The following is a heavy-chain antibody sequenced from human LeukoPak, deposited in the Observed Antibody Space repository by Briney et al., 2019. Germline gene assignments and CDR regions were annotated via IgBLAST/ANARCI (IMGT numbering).Heavy chain of an antibody. CDR3: AVEPTGDDASDI. CDR1: GFTFSNYW. CDR2: ISSSGSTI. D-gene: IGHD7-27*01. Sequence: PGGSLRLSCAASGFTFSNYWMTGVRQAPGKGLEWVSYISSSGSTIYYADSVKGRFTISRDNAKNSLYLQMNSLRAEDTAVYYCAVEPTGDDASDIWGQGTMVTVSS. J-gene: IGHJ3*02. V-gene: IGHV3-48*04.